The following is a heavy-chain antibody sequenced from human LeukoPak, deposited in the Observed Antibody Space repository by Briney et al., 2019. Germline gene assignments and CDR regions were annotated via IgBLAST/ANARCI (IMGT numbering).Heavy chain of an antibody. J-gene: IGHJ6*02. D-gene: IGHD1-26*01. CDR2: INHSGSS. Sequence: SETLSLTCAVYGGSFSGYYWSWIRQPPGKGLEWIGEINHSGSSNYNPSLKSRVTISVDTSTNQFSLKLSSVAAADTAVYYCASGGGTAGDYYYGMDVWGQGTTVTVSS. V-gene: IGHV4-34*01. CDR3: ASGGGTAGDYYYGMDV. CDR1: GGSFSGYY.